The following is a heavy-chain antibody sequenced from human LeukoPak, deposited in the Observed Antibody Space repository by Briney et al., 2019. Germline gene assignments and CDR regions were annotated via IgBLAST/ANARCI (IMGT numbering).Heavy chain of an antibody. D-gene: IGHD6-19*01. CDR2: INHSGST. CDR3: ARTIAVAGTWIDY. J-gene: IGHJ4*02. V-gene: IGHV4-34*01. CDR1: GGSFSGYY. Sequence: SETLSLTCAVYGGSFSGYYWSWIRQPPGKGLEWIGEINHSGSTNYNPSLKSRVTISVDTSKNQFSLKLSSVTAADTAVYYCARTIAVAGTWIDYRGQGTLVTVSS.